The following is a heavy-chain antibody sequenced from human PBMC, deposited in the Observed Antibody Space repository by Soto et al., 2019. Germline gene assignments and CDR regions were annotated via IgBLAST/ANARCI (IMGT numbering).Heavy chain of an antibody. V-gene: IGHV3-21*01. CDR1: GFTFSSYS. CDR2: ISTTSTYI. Sequence: EVQLVESGGGLVKPGGSLRLSCAASGFTFSSYSMIWVRLAPGQGLEWVSSISTTSTYIYYADSVKGRFTISRDNAKNSLFLQMDSLRAEDTAVYYCARDFKYDILTSYYGMDVWGQGTTFTVSS. J-gene: IGHJ6*02. D-gene: IGHD3-9*01. CDR3: ARDFKYDILTSYYGMDV.